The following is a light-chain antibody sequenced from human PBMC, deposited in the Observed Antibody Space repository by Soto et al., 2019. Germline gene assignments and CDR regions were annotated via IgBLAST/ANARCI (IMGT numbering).Light chain of an antibody. J-gene: IGKJ4*01. Sequence: EIVMTQSPATLSVSPGERATLSCRANQSVSSNLAWYQQKPGQAPRLLIYGASTRATGIPARFSGSGSGTEFILTISSLQSEDFAVYYCQQYSKWPLTFGGGTKVDIK. CDR1: QSVSSN. CDR2: GAS. V-gene: IGKV3-15*01. CDR3: QQYSKWPLT.